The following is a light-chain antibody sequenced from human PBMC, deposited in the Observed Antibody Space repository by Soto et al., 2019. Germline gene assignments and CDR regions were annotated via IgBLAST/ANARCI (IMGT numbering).Light chain of an antibody. CDR3: QQSYSIPIT. CDR1: QSIGFY. J-gene: IGKJ5*01. Sequence: DIQMAQSPCSLSASVGDRVTITCRASQSIGFYLNWYQQKPGKAHKVLIYAASNLQSGVPSRFSGSGSGTEFTLTISSLQPEDFATYYCQQSYSIPITFGQGTRLEIK. V-gene: IGKV1-39*01. CDR2: AAS.